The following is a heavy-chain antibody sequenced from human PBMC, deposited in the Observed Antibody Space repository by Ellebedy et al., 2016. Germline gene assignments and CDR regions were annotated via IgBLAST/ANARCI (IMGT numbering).Heavy chain of an antibody. J-gene: IGHJ4*02. CDR1: GGSMSSYY. CDR3: ARSPHYDILSGLDS. CDR2: VDDSGSP. V-gene: IGHV4-59*01. D-gene: IGHD3-9*01. Sequence: SETLSLXXSVSGGSMSSYYWNWIRQPPGKGLEWIGYVDDSGSPIYNASLGSRVTMSVDTSKNQFSLKLSSVTAADTAIYFCARSPHYDILSGLDSWGQGTLVTVSS.